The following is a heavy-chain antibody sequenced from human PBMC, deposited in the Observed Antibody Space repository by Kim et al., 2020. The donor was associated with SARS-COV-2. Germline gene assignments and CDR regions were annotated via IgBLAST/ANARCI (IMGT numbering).Heavy chain of an antibody. Sequence: STIYYADSVKGRFTISRDNAKNALYLQINSLRAEDTAVYYWARGTYYVDYWGQGTLVTVSS. CDR3: ARGTYYVDY. CDR2: STI. V-gene: IGHV3-48*03. D-gene: IGHD1-1*01. J-gene: IGHJ4*02.